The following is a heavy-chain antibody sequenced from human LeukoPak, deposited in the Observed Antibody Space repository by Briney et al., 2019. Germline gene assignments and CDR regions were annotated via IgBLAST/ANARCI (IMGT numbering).Heavy chain of an antibody. J-gene: IGHJ3*02. Sequence: GGFLRLSCAASGFTFSSYWMHWVRQHPGKGLVWVSRINGDGSSISYADSVKGRFTISRDNAKNTLYLQMNSLRAEDTAVYYCAKQSYYYDSSGYPGGAFDIWGQGTMVTVSS. CDR2: INGDGSSI. CDR1: GFTFSSYW. CDR3: AKQSYYYDSSGYPGGAFDI. D-gene: IGHD3-22*01. V-gene: IGHV3-74*01.